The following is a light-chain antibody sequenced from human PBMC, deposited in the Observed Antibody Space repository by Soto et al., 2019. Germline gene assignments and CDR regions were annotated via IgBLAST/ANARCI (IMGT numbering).Light chain of an antibody. CDR2: DVN. CDR1: SSDVGGYNY. J-gene: IGLJ1*01. Sequence: QSALTQPASVSGSPGQSITISCTGTSSDVGGYNYVSWYQQHPGKAPKLIIYDVNRRPSGVPDRFSGSKSGNTASLTISGIQAEDEADYYCCSYAGGYTYVFGTGTKVT. CDR3: CSYAGGYTYV. V-gene: IGLV2-11*01.